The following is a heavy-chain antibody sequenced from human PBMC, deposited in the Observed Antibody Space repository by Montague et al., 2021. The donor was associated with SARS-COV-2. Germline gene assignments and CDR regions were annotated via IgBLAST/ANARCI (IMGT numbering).Heavy chain of an antibody. CDR2: SDHSGIT. D-gene: IGHD4/OR15-4a*01. CDR1: GGSISSGSY. V-gene: IGHV4-38-2*02. Sequence: SETLSLTCTVSGGSISSGSYWGWIRQPPGKGLEWIGTSDHSGITYYSPPLKSRVTISLDTSKNQFSLNLDSVTASDTAMYYCARVISAVAGANFYFDYWGQGTLVTVSS. J-gene: IGHJ4*02. CDR3: ARVISAVAGANFYFDY.